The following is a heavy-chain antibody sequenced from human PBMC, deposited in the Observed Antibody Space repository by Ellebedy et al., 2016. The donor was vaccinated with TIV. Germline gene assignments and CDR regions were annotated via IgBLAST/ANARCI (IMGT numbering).Heavy chain of an antibody. CDR1: GFTFRNYA. CDR2: INSGGESI. Sequence: ETLSLTCAASGFTFRNYAMIWVRQAPGEGLEWVSSINSGGESIYYADSVKGRFTISRDNSKNTLYLQMNSLRAEDTAVYYCAREGTIFGVVIDHYYYYGMDVWGQGTTVTVSS. V-gene: IGHV3-23*01. CDR3: AREGTIFGVVIDHYYYYGMDV. D-gene: IGHD3-3*01. J-gene: IGHJ6*02.